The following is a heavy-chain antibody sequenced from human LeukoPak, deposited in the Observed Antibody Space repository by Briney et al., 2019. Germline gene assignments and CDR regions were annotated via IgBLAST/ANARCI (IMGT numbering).Heavy chain of an antibody. V-gene: IGHV3-23*01. CDR3: ATPTTYFHDSSAFD. D-gene: IGHD3-22*01. Sequence: GGSLRLSCAASGLIITDYTLSWVRQAPGRGLEWLSSISGPAGSTYYAASVRGRFTISRDSYKNAMYLQMDSLRTEDTALYYCATPTTYFHDSSAFDWGLGALVTVSS. CDR2: ISGPAGST. J-gene: IGHJ4*02. CDR1: GLIITDYT.